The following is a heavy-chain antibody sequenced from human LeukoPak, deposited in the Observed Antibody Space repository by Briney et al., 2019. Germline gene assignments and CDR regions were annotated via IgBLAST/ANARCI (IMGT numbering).Heavy chain of an antibody. CDR1: GGSISSGSYY. D-gene: IGHD3-22*01. CDR2: IYTSGST. Sequence: SETLSLTCTVSGGSISSGSYYWSWIRQPAGKGLEWIGRIYTSGSTNYNPSLKSRVTISVDTSKNQFSLKLSSVTAADTAVYHCATDYYDSSGYSRDYWGQGTLVTVSS. J-gene: IGHJ4*02. CDR3: ATDYYDSSGYSRDY. V-gene: IGHV4-61*02.